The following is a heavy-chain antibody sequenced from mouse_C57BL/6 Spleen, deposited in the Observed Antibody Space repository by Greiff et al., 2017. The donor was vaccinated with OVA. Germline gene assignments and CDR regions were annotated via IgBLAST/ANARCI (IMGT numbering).Heavy chain of an antibody. CDR1: GYTFTSYW. CDR2: IHPNSGCT. Sequence: VKLQQPGAELVKPGASVKLSCKASGYTFTSYWMHWVKQRPGQGLEWIGLIHPNSGCTNYNDKFKCKATLTVDKSSSTAYMQLSSLTSEDSAVYYGTAIYYGNSIAYWGQGTLVTVSA. D-gene: IGHD2-1*01. CDR3: TAIYYGNSIAY. V-gene: IGHV1-64*01. J-gene: IGHJ3*01.